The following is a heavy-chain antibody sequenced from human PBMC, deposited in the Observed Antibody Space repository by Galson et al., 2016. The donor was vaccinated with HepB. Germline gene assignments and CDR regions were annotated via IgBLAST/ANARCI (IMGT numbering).Heavy chain of an antibody. CDR3: ARLQPHWGSGTGGFDY. Sequence: SETLSLTCTVSGGSISSSSYYWAWIRQPPGKGLEWIGTIYYSGSTFYNPSLKSRLTISADTSKNQFSLNLSSVTAADTAVYYCARLQPHWGSGTGGFDYWGQGTLVTVSS. CDR1: GGSISSSSYY. V-gene: IGHV4-39*01. CDR2: IYYSGST. J-gene: IGHJ4*02. D-gene: IGHD7-27*01.